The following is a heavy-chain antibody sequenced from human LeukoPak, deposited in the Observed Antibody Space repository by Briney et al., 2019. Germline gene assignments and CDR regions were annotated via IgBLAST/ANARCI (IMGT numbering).Heavy chain of an antibody. CDR3: ARAGLRFLEWLFTFDY. CDR2: ISAYNGNT. Sequence: ASVKVSCKASGYTFTSYGISWVRQAPGQGLEWMGWISAYNGNTNYAQKFQGRVTMTRDTSISTAYMELSRLRSDDTAVYYCARAGLRFLEWLFTFDYWGQGTLVTVSS. V-gene: IGHV1-18*01. CDR1: GYTFTSYG. J-gene: IGHJ4*02. D-gene: IGHD3-3*01.